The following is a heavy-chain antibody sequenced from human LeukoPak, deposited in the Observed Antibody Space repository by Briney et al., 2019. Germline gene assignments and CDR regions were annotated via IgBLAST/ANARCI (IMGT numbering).Heavy chain of an antibody. CDR1: GYTFTSYG. CDR3: ARVEPDTVVVPAATGWFDP. CDR2: ISAYNGNT. D-gene: IGHD2-2*01. J-gene: IGHJ5*02. Sequence: ASVEVSCKASGYTFTSYGISWVRQAPGQGLEWMGWISAYNGNTNYAQKLQGRVTMTTDTSTSTAYMELRSLRSDDTAVYYCARVEPDTVVVPAATGWFDPWGQGTLVTVSS. V-gene: IGHV1-18*01.